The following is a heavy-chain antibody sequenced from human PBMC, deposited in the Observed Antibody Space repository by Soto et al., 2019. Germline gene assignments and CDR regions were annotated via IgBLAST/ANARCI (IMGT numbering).Heavy chain of an antibody. CDR1: EYTFTDSY. CDR3: ARQSCSSTSCFYDY. CDR2: LKPATGAT. V-gene: IGHV1-2*02. Sequence: GASVKVSCKTSEYTFTDSYIYWIRQAPGQGLEWMGWLKPATGATDYAQRFQGRVTLTSDTSISTAHMELSRLTSDDTAVFYCARQSCSSTSCFYDYWGQGTLVTVSS. D-gene: IGHD2-2*01. J-gene: IGHJ4*02.